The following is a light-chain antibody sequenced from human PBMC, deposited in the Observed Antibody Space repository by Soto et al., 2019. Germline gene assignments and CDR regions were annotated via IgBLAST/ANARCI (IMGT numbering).Light chain of an antibody. CDR1: QNIIKW. CDR2: DAS. CDR3: QQYHNYST. J-gene: IGKJ1*01. V-gene: IGKV1-5*02. Sequence: IQMPRSPSILSASVASISTIICRASQNIIKWLAWYQQKPGKGPNLLIYDASSLQRGVPSRFSASGSGTEFILTINRLQPDDFATYYCQQYHNYSTFGQGTKVDIK.